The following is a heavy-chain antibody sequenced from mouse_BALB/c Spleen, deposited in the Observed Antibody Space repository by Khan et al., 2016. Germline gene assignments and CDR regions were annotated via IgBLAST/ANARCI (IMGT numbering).Heavy chain of an antibody. CDR3: ASGKGYGSSYWYFDV. Sequence: EVQLQESGPGLVKPSQSLSLTCTVTGYSITSDYAWNWIRQFPGNKLEWMGYISYSGSTSYNPSLKSRISITRDTSKNQFFLQLNSVTTEDTATYYCASGKGYGSSYWYFDVWGAGTTVTVSS. J-gene: IGHJ1*01. D-gene: IGHD1-1*01. V-gene: IGHV3-2*02. CDR1: GYSITSDYA. CDR2: ISYSGST.